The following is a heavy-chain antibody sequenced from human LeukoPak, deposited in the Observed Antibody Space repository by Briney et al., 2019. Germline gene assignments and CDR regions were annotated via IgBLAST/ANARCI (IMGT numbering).Heavy chain of an antibody. V-gene: IGHV1-69*13. CDR3: ARDPRFGEFNNAFDI. CDR2: IIPIFGSA. J-gene: IGHJ3*02. D-gene: IGHD3-10*02. Sequence: GASVKVSCKASGGTFSSFAISWVRQAPGQGLEWMGGIIPIFGSANYAQKFQGRVTIIADESTSTAYMELGSLRSEDTAVYYCARDPRFGEFNNAFDIWGQGTMVTVSS. CDR1: GGTFSSFA.